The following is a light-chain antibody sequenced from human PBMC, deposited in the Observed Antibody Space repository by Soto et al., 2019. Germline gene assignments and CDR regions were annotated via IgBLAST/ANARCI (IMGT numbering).Light chain of an antibody. Sequence: EIVLTQSPGTLSLSPGERATLSCRASHSVRSTYLVWYQQKPGQTPRVLIYGASSRATGIPDRFSGSGSGTDFTLTISRLELEDSAVYYCQLYGSSPPVTFGQGTRLDI. V-gene: IGKV3-20*01. J-gene: IGKJ5*01. CDR3: QLYGSSPPVT. CDR2: GAS. CDR1: HSVRSTY.